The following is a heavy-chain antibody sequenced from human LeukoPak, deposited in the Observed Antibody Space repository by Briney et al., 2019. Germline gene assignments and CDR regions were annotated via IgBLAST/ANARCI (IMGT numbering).Heavy chain of an antibody. CDR1: GFTFSGYN. CDR2: ISSRSSNI. J-gene: IGHJ6*03. CDR3: ARDGLTGYYKGYYYYIDV. V-gene: IGHV3-21*01. Sequence: GGSLRLSCVASGFTFSGYNMNWVRQAPGKGLEWVSSISSRSSNIYYADSVKGRFTISTDNAKSSLYLQLNSLGAEDTAVYYCARDGLTGYYKGYYYYIDVWGKGTTVTVSS. D-gene: IGHD3-9*01.